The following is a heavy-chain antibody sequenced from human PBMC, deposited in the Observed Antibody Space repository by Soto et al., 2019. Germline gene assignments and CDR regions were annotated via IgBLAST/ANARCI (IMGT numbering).Heavy chain of an antibody. CDR1: GTSISSYY. CDR2: IYYSGST. CDR3: AREVRSGYYYGIDH. J-gene: IGHJ4*02. Sequence: PSETLSLTCTVSGTSISSYYWSWIRQPPGKGLEWIGYIYYSGSTNYNPSPKSRVTISVDTSKNQFSLKLSSVIAADTAVYYCAREVRSGYYYGIDHWGQGTLVTVSS. V-gene: IGHV4-59*01. D-gene: IGHD3-22*01.